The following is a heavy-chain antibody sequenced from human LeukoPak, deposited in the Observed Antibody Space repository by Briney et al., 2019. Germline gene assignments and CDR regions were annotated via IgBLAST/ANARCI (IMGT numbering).Heavy chain of an antibody. D-gene: IGHD1-26*01. V-gene: IGHV5-51*01. J-gene: IGHJ4*02. CDR2: IYPGDSDT. CDR3: ARLRWTSSGSYNFDY. CDR1: GYSFTSYW. Sequence: GESLKISCKGSGYSFTSYWIGWVRQMPGKGLEWMGIIYPGDSDTRYSPSSQGQVTISADKSISTAYLQWSSLKASDTAMYYCARLRWTSSGSYNFDYWGQGTLVTVSS.